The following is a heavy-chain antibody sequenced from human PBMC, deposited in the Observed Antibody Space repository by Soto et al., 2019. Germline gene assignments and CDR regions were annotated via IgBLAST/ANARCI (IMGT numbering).Heavy chain of an antibody. CDR2: FYYSGST. CDR1: GGSISSTSYY. J-gene: IGHJ4*02. D-gene: IGHD6-19*01. Sequence: QLQLQESGPGLVKPSETLSLTCTVSGGSISSTSYYWVWIRQPPGKGLEWIGSFYYSGSTYYNPSLKSRVTIAVATSENQYSPNLSSVTAADTAVYYCARQVVGGTVAGTGSFDYWGQGTLVTVSS. CDR3: ARQVVGGTVAGTGSFDY. V-gene: IGHV4-39*01.